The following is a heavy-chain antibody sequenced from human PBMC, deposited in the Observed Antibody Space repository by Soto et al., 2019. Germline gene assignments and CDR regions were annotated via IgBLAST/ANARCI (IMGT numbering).Heavy chain of an antibody. Sequence: GSLRLSCAASGFTFSRLAMGWVRQAPGKGLEWVSVIDYSGGTTYYTDSVKGRFIISRDNSKKMLYLQMNSLRAEDTAVYYCAKDATRTDGWYYFDYWGQGALVTVSS. J-gene: IGHJ4*02. CDR1: GFTFSRLA. V-gene: IGHV3-23*01. D-gene: IGHD6-19*01. CDR2: IDYSGGTT. CDR3: AKDATRTDGWYYFDY.